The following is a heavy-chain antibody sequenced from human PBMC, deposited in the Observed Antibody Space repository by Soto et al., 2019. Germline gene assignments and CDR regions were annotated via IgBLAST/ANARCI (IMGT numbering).Heavy chain of an antibody. J-gene: IGHJ3*02. V-gene: IGHV3-23*01. CDR2: LVGSGADK. D-gene: IGHD2-8*01. Sequence: EVQLLESGGGLVQPGGSLRLSCAASGFSFSAYAMNWVRQAPGKGLQWVSGLVGSGADKNYADSVRGRFIVSRDNSKNTLYLQMNSLRDEDTAVYYCAKDLIAGNGVWEAFDMWGRGTKVTVSS. CDR1: GFSFSAYA. CDR3: AKDLIAGNGVWEAFDM.